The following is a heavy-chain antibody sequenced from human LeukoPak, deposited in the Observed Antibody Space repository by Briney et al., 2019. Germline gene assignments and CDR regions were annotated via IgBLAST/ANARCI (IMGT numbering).Heavy chain of an antibody. Sequence: GGSLRLSCAASGFTFSSYAMSWVRQAPGKGLEWVSAISGSGGSTYYADSVKSRFTISRDNSKNTLYLQMNSLRAEDTAVYYCAKDLCSGGSCYLFDYWGQGTLVTVSS. CDR1: GFTFSSYA. CDR2: ISGSGGST. D-gene: IGHD2-15*01. J-gene: IGHJ4*02. V-gene: IGHV3-23*01. CDR3: AKDLCSGGSCYLFDY.